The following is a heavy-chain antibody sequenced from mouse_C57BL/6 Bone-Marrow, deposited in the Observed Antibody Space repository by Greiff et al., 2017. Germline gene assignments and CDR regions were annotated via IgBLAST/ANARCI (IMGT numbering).Heavy chain of an antibody. D-gene: IGHD1-1*01. Sequence: EVQLQQSGAELVMPGASVKLSCTASGFNIKDYYMHWVKQRTEQGLEWIGRIDPEDGETKYAPKFQGKAPLTADTSSNTAYLQLSSLTSEDTAVYYCARFEYYGSSRYFDDWGTGTTVTVSA. CDR3: ARFEYYGSSRYFDD. J-gene: IGHJ1*03. CDR1: GFNIKDYY. V-gene: IGHV14-2*01. CDR2: IDPEDGET.